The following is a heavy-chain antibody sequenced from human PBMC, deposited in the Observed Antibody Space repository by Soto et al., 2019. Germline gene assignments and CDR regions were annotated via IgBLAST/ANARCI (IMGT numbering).Heavy chain of an antibody. J-gene: IGHJ6*02. CDR3: ARHGRGWHTPYYYYGMDV. V-gene: IGHV4-39*01. CDR1: GGSISSSTYY. D-gene: IGHD6-19*01. Sequence: QLQLQESGPGLVKPSETLSLTCTVSGGSISSSTYYCAWIRRPPGKGLEWIGNIYYSGSTYYNPSLKSRVTISIDTSKNQFSLKLYSVTAADTAVFYCARHGRGWHTPYYYYGMDVWGQGTTVTVSS. CDR2: IYYSGST.